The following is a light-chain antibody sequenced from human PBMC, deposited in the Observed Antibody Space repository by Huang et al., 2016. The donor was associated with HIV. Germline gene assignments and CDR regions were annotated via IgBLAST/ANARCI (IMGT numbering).Light chain of an antibody. J-gene: IGKJ2*01. V-gene: IGKV1-5*03. Sequence: DIQMTQSPSTLSVSGGDRVTVTCRASQSISSWLAWYQQKPGKAPKLLISKASSLQSGVPSRFSGSGSWTEFTLTISSLQPDDIATYYCQQYNSYPYTFGQGTKLEIK. CDR2: KAS. CDR1: QSISSW. CDR3: QQYNSYPYT.